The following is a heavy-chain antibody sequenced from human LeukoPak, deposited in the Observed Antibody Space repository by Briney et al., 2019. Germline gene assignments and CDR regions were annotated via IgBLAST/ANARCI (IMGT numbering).Heavy chain of an antibody. J-gene: IGHJ6*02. Sequence: GGSLRLSCAASGFTFSSYGMHWVRQAPGKGLEWVAVKWCDGSNKYYADSVKGRFTISRDNSKNTLYLQMNSLRAEDTAVYYCARGLGDPGGYYYYGMDVWGQGTTVTVSS. CDR3: ARGLGDPGGYYYYGMDV. CDR2: KWCDGSNK. V-gene: IGHV3-33*01. CDR1: GFTFSSYG. D-gene: IGHD2-21*01.